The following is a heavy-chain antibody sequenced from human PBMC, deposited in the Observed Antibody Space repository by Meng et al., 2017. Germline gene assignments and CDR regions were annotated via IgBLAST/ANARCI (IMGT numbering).Heavy chain of an antibody. V-gene: IGHV1-69*01. CDR3: ASNDGTGDRTGGDY. D-gene: IGHD7-27*01. CDR1: EGTFSSYS. Sequence: QVPLVAVGAEVRSPGSSGKSSCKTSEGTFSSYSISWVRQAPGQGLEWMGGILPIFGTATYAQKFQGRVTITADESTSTAYMELSSLRSEDTAVYYCASNDGTGDRTGGDYWGQGTLVTVSS. CDR2: ILPIFGTA. J-gene: IGHJ4*02.